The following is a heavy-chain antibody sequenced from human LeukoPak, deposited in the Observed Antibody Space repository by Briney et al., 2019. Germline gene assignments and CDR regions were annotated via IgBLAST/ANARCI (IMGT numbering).Heavy chain of an antibody. CDR3: AKQVGNSGYYPVDY. J-gene: IGHJ4*02. V-gene: IGHV3-23*01. CDR2: TSNDGDST. Sequence: PGGSLRLSCAASGFTFSSYEMNWVRQAPGKGLDWVSTTSNDGDSTYYADSVKGRFTISRDNSKNTLFLQMNSLRAEDTAVYYCAKQVGNSGYYPVDYWGQGTLVTVSS. CDR1: GFTFSSYE. D-gene: IGHD3-22*01.